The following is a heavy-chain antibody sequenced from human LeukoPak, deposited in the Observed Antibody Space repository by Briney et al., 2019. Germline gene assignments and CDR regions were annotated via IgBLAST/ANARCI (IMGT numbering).Heavy chain of an antibody. Sequence: SGGSLRLSCAASGXPFSTYAMSWVRQAPGKGREWVSAINGGGTTTYYADSVKGRFTISRDTSKSILYLQMNSLRAEDTAVYYCAKGALLPAGHTRYFFDYWGQGTLATVSS. CDR2: INGGGTTT. J-gene: IGHJ4*02. V-gene: IGHV3-23*01. D-gene: IGHD1-26*01. CDR1: GXPFSTYA. CDR3: AKGALLPAGHTRYFFDY.